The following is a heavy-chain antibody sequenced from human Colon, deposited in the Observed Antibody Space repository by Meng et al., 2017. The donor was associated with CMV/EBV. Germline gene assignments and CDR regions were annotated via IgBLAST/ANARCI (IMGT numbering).Heavy chain of an antibody. Sequence: SGFNWGWIRQPPGKGLEWIGTIYNGRITYYNPSLKSRVTISADMSKSPFSLMLTSMVAADTAVYYCVRQPSFSTASPTWGQGTLVTVSS. CDR2: IYNGRIT. CDR3: VRQPSFSTASPT. V-gene: IGHV4-39*01. CDR1: SGFN. J-gene: IGHJ5*02. D-gene: IGHD2-21*02.